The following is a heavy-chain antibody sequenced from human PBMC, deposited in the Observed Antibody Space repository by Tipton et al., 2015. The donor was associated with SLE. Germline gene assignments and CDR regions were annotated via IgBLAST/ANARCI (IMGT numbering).Heavy chain of an antibody. J-gene: IGHJ5*02. V-gene: IGHV4-39*07. CDR1: GGSISSSSYY. CDR2: IYYSGST. CDR3: ARDPLYYYDSSGYYP. Sequence: TLSLTCTVSGGSISSSSYYWGWIRQPPGKGLEWIGYIYYSGSTYYNPSLKSRVTISVDTSKNQFSLKLSSVTAADTAVYYCARDPLYYYDSSGYYPWGQGTLVTVSS. D-gene: IGHD3-22*01.